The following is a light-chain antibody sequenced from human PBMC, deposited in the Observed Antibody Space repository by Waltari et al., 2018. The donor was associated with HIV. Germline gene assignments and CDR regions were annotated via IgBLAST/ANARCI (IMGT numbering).Light chain of an antibody. J-gene: IGLJ3*02. CDR1: SSNIGSNF. CDR3: AAWDDSLREV. Sequence: QSVLTQPPSASGTPGHSVTISCSGSSSNIGSNFVYWYQQLPGTAPKLLIYRNNQRPSGVPDRFSGSKSCTSASLAISGLRSEDEADYYCAAWDDSLREVFGGGTKLTVL. V-gene: IGLV1-47*01. CDR2: RNN.